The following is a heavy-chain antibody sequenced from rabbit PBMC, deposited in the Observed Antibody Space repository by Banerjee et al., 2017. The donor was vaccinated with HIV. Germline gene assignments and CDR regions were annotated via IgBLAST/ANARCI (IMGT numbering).Heavy chain of an antibody. CDR3: VRDGGYATETFNL. J-gene: IGHJ4*01. CDR2: IYAGSDGTT. Sequence: QEQLVESGGGLVQPEGSLTLTCTASGFSFSNNYVMCWVRQAPGKGLEWIACIYAGSDGTTYYANWVNGRFTISKTSSTTVTLQMTSLTAADTATYFCVRDGGYATETFNLWGPGTLVTVS. D-gene: IGHD6-1*01. CDR1: GFSFSNNYV. V-gene: IGHV1S45*01.